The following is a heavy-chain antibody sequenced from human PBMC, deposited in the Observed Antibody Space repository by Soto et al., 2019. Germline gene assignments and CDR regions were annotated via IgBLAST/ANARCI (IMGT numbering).Heavy chain of an antibody. CDR3: AREER. J-gene: IGHJ4*02. CDR2: IKEDGSEK. CDR1: GFTFRRYW. V-gene: IGHV3-7*01. Sequence: EVQLVESGGGLVQPGGSLRLSCAASGFTFRRYWMSWVRQAPGKGLEWVANIKEDGSEKYYVDSVKGRFTISRDNDKNALYRQRNSLRAEDTAVYYCAREERWGQGTLVTVSS. D-gene: IGHD1-1*01.